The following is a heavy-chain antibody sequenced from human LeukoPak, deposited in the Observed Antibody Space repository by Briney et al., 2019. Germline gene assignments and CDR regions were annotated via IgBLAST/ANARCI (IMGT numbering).Heavy chain of an antibody. V-gene: IGHV3-23*01. CDR1: GFTFSSYA. Sequence: SGGSLRLSCAASGFTFSSYAMSRVRQAPGKGLEWVSAISGSGGSTYYADSVKGRFTISRDNSKNTLYLQMNSLRAEDTAVYYCAKDLREMATIAGAFDIWGQGTMVTVSS. CDR2: ISGSGGST. D-gene: IGHD5-24*01. J-gene: IGHJ3*02. CDR3: AKDLREMATIAGAFDI.